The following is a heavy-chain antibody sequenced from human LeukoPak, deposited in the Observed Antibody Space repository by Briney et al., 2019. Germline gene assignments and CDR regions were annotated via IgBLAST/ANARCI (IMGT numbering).Heavy chain of an antibody. Sequence: GGSLRLSCAASGFTFSSYGMHWVRQAPGKGLEWVAVICYDGSNTYYADSVKGRFTISRDNSKNTLYLQMNSLRAEDTALYYCAMDGGSYWGQGTLVTVSS. CDR3: AMDGGSY. CDR1: GFTFSSYG. V-gene: IGHV3-33*01. CDR2: ICYDGSNT. J-gene: IGHJ4*02. D-gene: IGHD1-26*01.